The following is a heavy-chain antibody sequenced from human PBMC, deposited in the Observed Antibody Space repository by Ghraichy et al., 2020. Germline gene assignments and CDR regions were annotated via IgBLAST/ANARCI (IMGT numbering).Heavy chain of an antibody. V-gene: IGHV4-59*01. Sequence: GSLSLTCTVSGGSISSYYWSWIRQPPGKGLEWIGYIYYSGSTNYNPSLKSRVTISVDTSKNQFSLKLSSVTAADTAVYYCARDYGDYIPYYWGQGTLVTVSS. CDR2: IYYSGST. D-gene: IGHD4-17*01. CDR3: ARDYGDYIPYY. J-gene: IGHJ4*02. CDR1: GGSISSYY.